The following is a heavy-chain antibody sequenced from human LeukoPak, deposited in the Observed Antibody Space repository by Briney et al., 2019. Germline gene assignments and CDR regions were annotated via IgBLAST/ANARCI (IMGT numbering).Heavy chain of an antibody. Sequence: GRSLRLSCAASGLTLDDYCMSWARQAPGKGLEWVSLISWDGGSTYYTDSVKGRFTISRDNSKNSLYLQMNSLRAEDTALYYCAKGGIVATMGFDYWGQGNLVTVSS. V-gene: IGHV3-43D*03. D-gene: IGHD5-12*01. CDR2: ISWDGGST. J-gene: IGHJ4*02. CDR1: GLTLDDYC. CDR3: AKGGIVATMGFDY.